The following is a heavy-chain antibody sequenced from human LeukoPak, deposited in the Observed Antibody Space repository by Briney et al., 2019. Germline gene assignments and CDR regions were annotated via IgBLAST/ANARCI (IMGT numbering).Heavy chain of an antibody. Sequence: SETLSLTCTVSGGSINSSSYYWGWIRQPPGKGLEWIGSIYYSGSTYYNPSLKSRVTISVDTSKNQFSLKLSSVTAADTAVYYCARGYESSGHPRWGQGTLVTVSS. V-gene: IGHV4-39*01. D-gene: IGHD3-22*01. CDR3: ARGYESSGHPR. J-gene: IGHJ4*02. CDR2: IYYSGST. CDR1: GGSINSSSYY.